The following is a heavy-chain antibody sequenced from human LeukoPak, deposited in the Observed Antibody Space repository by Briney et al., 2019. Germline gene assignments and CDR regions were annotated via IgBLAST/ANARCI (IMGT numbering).Heavy chain of an antibody. Sequence: GGSLRLSCAASGFTFSSYWMSWVRQAPGKGLEWVANIKQDGSEKYYVDSVKGRFTISRDNAKNPLYLQMNSLRAEDTAVYYCAGGPEYYDILTGYYNAHNWFDPWGQGTLVTVSS. CDR1: GFTFSSYW. D-gene: IGHD3-9*01. CDR3: AGGPEYYDILTGYYNAHNWFDP. V-gene: IGHV3-7*03. J-gene: IGHJ5*02. CDR2: IKQDGSEK.